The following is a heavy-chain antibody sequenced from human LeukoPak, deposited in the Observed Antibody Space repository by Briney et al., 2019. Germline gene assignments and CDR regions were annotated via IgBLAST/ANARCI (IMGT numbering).Heavy chain of an antibody. Sequence: SETLSLTCSISGGSISSYYWSWIRQPAGKGLEWIGRIYTSGSTNYNPSLKSRVTISVDTSKNQFSLKLSSVTAADTAVYYCARGGGSPPREAFGIWGQGTMVTVSS. CDR2: IYTSGST. CDR3: ARGGGSPPREAFGI. V-gene: IGHV4-4*07. D-gene: IGHD1-26*01. CDR1: GGSISSYY. J-gene: IGHJ3*02.